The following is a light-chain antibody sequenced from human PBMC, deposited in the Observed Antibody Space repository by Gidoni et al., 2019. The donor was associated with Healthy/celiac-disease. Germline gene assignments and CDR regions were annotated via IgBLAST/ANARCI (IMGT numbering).Light chain of an antibody. V-gene: IGKV4-1*01. Sequence: DIVMTQSPDSLPVSLGERATINCKSSQSVLYSSNNKNYLAWYQQKPGQPPKLLIYWASTRESGVPDRFSGSGSGTDFTLTISSLQAEDVAVYYCQQYYSTRTFGGGTKVEIK. CDR2: WAS. CDR3: QQYYSTRT. J-gene: IGKJ4*01. CDR1: QSVLYSSNNKNY.